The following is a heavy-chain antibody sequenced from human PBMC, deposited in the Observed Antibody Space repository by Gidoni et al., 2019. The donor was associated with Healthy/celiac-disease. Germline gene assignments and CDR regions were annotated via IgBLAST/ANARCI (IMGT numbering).Heavy chain of an antibody. J-gene: IGHJ5*02. CDR2: IYHSGST. V-gene: IGHV4-4*02. CDR3: ASQGGAMVQGVIIPSWFDP. CDR1: GGSISSSNW. Sequence: QVQLQESGPGLVKPSGTLSLTCAVSGGSISSSNWWSWVRQPPGKGLEWIGEIYHSGSTNYNPSLKSRVTISVDKSKNQFSLKLSSVTAADTAVYYCASQGGAMVQGVIIPSWFDPWGQGTLVTVSS. D-gene: IGHD3-10*01.